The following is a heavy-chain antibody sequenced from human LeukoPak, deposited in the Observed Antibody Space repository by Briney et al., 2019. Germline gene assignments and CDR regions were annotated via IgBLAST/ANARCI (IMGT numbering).Heavy chain of an antibody. CDR2: ISYDGSNE. Sequence: PGRSLTLSCAASGFTFSTYAIDWVRQAQAPGQELVAFISYDGSNEYYAVSVKGRFTISRDNSDNTLYLQMNSLRAEDTAVYYCARDPYSSSWRFYFDYWGQGTLVTVSS. J-gene: IGHJ4*02. CDR3: ARDPYSSSWRFYFDY. D-gene: IGHD6-13*01. V-gene: IGHV3-30-3*01. CDR1: GFTFSTYA.